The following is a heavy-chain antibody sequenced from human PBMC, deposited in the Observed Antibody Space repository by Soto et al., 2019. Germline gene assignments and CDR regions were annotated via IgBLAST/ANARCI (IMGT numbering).Heavy chain of an antibody. Sequence: QVQLQESGPGLVKPSETLSLMCTVSGGSISSGSIRSSYWSWIRQPAGKGLEWIGRIYTSGSTNYNPSLRSRVTMSVDTSKNQFSLKLTSVTAADTAVYYCAREDFVEYSNYGMDVWGQGTTVTVSS. V-gene: IGHV4-4*07. D-gene: IGHD3-16*02. J-gene: IGHJ6*02. CDR1: GGSISSGSIRSSY. CDR3: AREDFVEYSNYGMDV. CDR2: IYTSGST.